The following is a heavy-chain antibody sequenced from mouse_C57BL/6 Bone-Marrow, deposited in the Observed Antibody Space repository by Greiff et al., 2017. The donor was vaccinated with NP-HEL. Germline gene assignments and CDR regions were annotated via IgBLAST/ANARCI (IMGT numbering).Heavy chain of an antibody. J-gene: IGHJ2*01. V-gene: IGHV14-4*01. CDR1: GFNIKDDY. CDR3: TKDYGNPDYFDY. CDR2: IDPENGDP. Sequence: VQLQQSGAELVRPGASVKLSCTASGFNIKDDYMHWVKQRPEQGLEWIGWIDPENGDPEYASKFQGKATITADTSSNTAYLQLSSLTSEDTAVYYCTKDYGNPDYFDYWGQGTTLTVSS. D-gene: IGHD2-1*01.